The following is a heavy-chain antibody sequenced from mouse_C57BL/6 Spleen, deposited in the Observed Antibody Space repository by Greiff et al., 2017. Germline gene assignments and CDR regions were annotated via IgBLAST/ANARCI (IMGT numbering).Heavy chain of an antibody. CDR1: GYAFTSYL. J-gene: IGHJ3*01. CDR3: AREGDYDAPFAY. Sequence: QVQLQQSGAELVRPGTSVKVSCKASGYAFTSYLIEWVKQRPGQGLEWIGVINPGSGGTNYNEKFKGKATLTADKSSSTAYMQLSSLTSEDSAVYFCAREGDYDAPFAYWGQGTLVTVSA. V-gene: IGHV1-54*01. CDR2: INPGSGGT. D-gene: IGHD2-3*01.